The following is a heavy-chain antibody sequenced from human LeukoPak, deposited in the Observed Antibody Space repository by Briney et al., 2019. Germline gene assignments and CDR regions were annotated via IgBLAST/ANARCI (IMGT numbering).Heavy chain of an antibody. J-gene: IGHJ6*03. CDR3: ARTTEGGYTYDYFYYYYMDV. Sequence: SETLSLTCTVSGGSISSYYWSSIRQPPGKGLEWIGYIYYSGSTNYNPSLKSRVTISVDMSKNQFSLKLSSVTAADTAVYYCARTTEGGYTYDYFYYYYMDVWGKGTTVTISS. V-gene: IGHV4-59*01. D-gene: IGHD5-18*01. CDR2: IYYSGST. CDR1: GGSISSYY.